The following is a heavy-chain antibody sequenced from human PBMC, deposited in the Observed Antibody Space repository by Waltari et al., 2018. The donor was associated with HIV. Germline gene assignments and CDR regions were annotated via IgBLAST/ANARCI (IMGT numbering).Heavy chain of an antibody. V-gene: IGHV4-4*02. CDR1: GGSISSGNW. Sequence: QVQLQESGPGLVKPSGTLSLTCAVSGGSISSGNWWCWVRQPPGKGPEWVGEIYQTGSTNYNPSLKSRVTMSIDKSTNQFFLKLNSVTAADTAVYYCTREVLGFAGFCDYWGQGALVTVSS. J-gene: IGHJ4*02. CDR2: IYQTGST. CDR3: TREVLGFAGFCDY. D-gene: IGHD3-10*01.